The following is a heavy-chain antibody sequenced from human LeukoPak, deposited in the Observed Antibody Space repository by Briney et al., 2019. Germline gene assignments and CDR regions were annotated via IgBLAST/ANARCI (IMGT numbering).Heavy chain of an antibody. CDR2: TNPDGSEK. Sequence: PGGSLRLSCVASGFTFSSYWMNWVRQAPGKGLEWVANTNPDGSEKYYVDSVEGRFTIFRDNAKNSLYLQMNSLRAEDTAVYYCARGTSSSPYYFDYWGQGTLVTVSS. CDR3: ARGTSSSPYYFDY. D-gene: IGHD2-2*01. V-gene: IGHV3-7*03. CDR1: GFTFSSYW. J-gene: IGHJ4*02.